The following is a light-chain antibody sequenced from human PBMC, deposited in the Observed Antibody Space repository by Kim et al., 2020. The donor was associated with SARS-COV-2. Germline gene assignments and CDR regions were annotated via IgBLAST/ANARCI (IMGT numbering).Light chain of an antibody. J-gene: IGKJ4*01. V-gene: IGKV1-33*01. Sequence: SAYGGDRVTISCQASQDISNHLKWYQQKPGKAPKLLIYDGSILEAGVPSRFSGSGSGTDFTFSIRSLQPEDIATYYCQQYDNFPRTFGGGTKVEI. CDR1: QDISNH. CDR2: DGS. CDR3: QQYDNFPRT.